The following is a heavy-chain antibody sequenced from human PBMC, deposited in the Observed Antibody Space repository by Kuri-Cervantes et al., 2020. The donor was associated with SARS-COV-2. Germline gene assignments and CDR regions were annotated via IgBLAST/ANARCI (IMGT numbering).Heavy chain of an antibody. CDR3: ARVFGSYVAAAAAYYFDY. J-gene: IGHJ4*02. D-gene: IGHD6-13*01. CDR2: TDTRSSNI. CDR1: GFSFSSYS. Sequence: GESLKISCTASGFSFSSYSFIWVRQAPGKGLEWVSYTDTRSSNIYYADSVKGRFTISRDNAKNSLYLQMNSLRAEDTAVYYCARVFGSYVAAAAAYYFDYWGQGTLVTVSS. V-gene: IGHV3-48*01.